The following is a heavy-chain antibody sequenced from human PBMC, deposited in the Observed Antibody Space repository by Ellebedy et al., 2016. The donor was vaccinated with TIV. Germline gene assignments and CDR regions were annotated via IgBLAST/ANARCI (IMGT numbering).Heavy chain of an antibody. CDR2: ISYDGSNK. D-gene: IGHD2-8*01. Sequence: GESLKISCAASGFTFSSYGMHWVRQAPGKGLEWVAVISYDGSNKYYADSVKGRFTISRDNSKNTLYLQVNSLRAEDTAVYYCARGLPNGPYYYFKMDVWGQGTTVTVSS. CDR1: GFTFSSYG. CDR3: ARGLPNGPYYYFKMDV. V-gene: IGHV3-30*03. J-gene: IGHJ6*02.